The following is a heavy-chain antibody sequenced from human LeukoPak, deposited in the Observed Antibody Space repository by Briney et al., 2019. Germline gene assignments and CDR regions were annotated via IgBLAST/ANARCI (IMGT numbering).Heavy chain of an antibody. J-gene: IGHJ4*02. CDR1: GGTFSSYA. D-gene: IGHD1-26*01. V-gene: IGHV1-69*13. CDR3: ARERRVRGSYVGYFDY. CDR2: IIPIFGTA. Sequence: SVKVSCKASGGTFSSYAISWVRQAPGQGLEWMGGIIPIFGTANYAQKFQGRVTITADESTSTAYMELSSLRSEDTAAYYCARERRVRGSYVGYFDYWGQGTLVTVSS.